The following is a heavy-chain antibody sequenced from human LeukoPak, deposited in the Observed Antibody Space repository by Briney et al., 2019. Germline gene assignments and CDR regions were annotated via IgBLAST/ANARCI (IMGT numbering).Heavy chain of an antibody. CDR3: ARLVVSSWYHEVLRGRDS. CDR2: IYSGGST. CDR1: GFTVSSNY. Sequence: GGSLRLSCAASGFTVSSNYMSWVRQAPGKGLEWVSVIYSGGSTYYADSVKGRFTISRDNSKNTLYLQMNSLRAEDTAVYYCARLVVSSWYHEVLRGRDSWGQGTLVTVSS. J-gene: IGHJ4*02. V-gene: IGHV3-53*01. D-gene: IGHD6-13*01.